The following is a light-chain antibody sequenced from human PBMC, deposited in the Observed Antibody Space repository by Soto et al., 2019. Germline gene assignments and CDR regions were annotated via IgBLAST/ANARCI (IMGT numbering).Light chain of an antibody. CDR3: SSYVGTNSYV. J-gene: IGLJ1*01. CDR1: SSDVGGYDY. V-gene: IGLV2-8*01. CDR2: EVS. Sequence: QSALTQPPSASGSPGQSVTISCTETSSDVGGYDYVSWYKQHPGKAPKLMIYEVSKRPSGVPDRFSGSKSGNTAALTVSGLQAEDEADYYCSSYVGTNSYVFGTGTKVTVL.